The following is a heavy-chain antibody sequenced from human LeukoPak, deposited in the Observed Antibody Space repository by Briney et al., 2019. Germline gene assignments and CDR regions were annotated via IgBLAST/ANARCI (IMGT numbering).Heavy chain of an antibody. CDR1: GGVFTTYA. Sequence: ASVKVSCKASGGVFTTYAVSWVRQAPGQGLEWMGWINTNTGNPTYAQGFTGRFVFSLDTSVSTAYLQISSLKAEDTAVYYCARDLRRVNYDSSGYYTTNGFDPWGQGTLVTVSS. J-gene: IGHJ5*02. CDR2: INTNTGNP. V-gene: IGHV7-4-1*02. D-gene: IGHD3-22*01. CDR3: ARDLRRVNYDSSGYYTTNGFDP.